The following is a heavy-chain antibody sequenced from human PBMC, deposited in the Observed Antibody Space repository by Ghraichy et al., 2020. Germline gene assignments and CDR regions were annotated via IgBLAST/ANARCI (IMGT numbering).Heavy chain of an antibody. CDR2: ISSSSSTI. CDR3: ARVLYSSGWGYFDY. D-gene: IGHD6-19*01. Sequence: GGSLRLSCAASGFTFSLYSLSWVRQAPGKGLEWVSYISSSSSTIYYADSVKGRFTISRDNAKNSLYLQMNSLRDEDTAVYYCARVLYSSGWGYFDYWGQGTLVTVSS. CDR1: GFTFSLYS. V-gene: IGHV3-48*02. J-gene: IGHJ4*02.